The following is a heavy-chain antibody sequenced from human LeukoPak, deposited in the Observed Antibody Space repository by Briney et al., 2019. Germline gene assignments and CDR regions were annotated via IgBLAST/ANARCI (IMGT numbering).Heavy chain of an antibody. CDR2: INPNSGGT. CDR1: GYTFTGHY. CDR3: ARDGLLWFRDPSYWFDP. J-gene: IGHJ5*02. D-gene: IGHD3-10*01. V-gene: IGHV1-2*02. Sequence: ASVKVSCKASGYTFTGHYMHWVRQAPGQGLEWMGWINPNSGGTNYAQKFQGRVTMTRDTSISTAYMELSRLRSDDTAVYYCARDGLLWFRDPSYWFDPWGQGTLVTVSS.